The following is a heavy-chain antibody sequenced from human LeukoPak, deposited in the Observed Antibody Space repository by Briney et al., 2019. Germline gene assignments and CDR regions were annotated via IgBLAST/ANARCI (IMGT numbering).Heavy chain of an antibody. Sequence: AGSLRLSCAASEVTFSNYSMSWIRQAPGKGLEWVWTISTGGSSTYYAHSVKGRFTISRDNPRTTLHLQASSLRAEDTAVYYCAKFISPRYFAYWGQGTLVTVSS. CDR3: AKFISPRYFAY. J-gene: IGHJ4*02. V-gene: IGHV3-23*01. CDR2: ISTGGSST. CDR1: EVTFSNYS. D-gene: IGHD3-16*02.